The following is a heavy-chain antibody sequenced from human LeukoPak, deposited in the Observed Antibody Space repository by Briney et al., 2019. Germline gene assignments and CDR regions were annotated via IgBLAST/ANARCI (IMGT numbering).Heavy chain of an antibody. CDR3: MTTVTKGLTDY. CDR2: IIPIFGTA. J-gene: IGHJ4*02. CDR1: GGTFSSYA. D-gene: IGHD4-17*01. V-gene: IGHV1-69*05. Sequence: GASVKVSCKASGGTFSSYAISWVRQAPGQGLEWMGGIIPIFGTANYAQKFQGRVTITTDESTSTAYMELSSLRSEDTAVYYCMTTVTKGLTDYWGQGTLVTVSS.